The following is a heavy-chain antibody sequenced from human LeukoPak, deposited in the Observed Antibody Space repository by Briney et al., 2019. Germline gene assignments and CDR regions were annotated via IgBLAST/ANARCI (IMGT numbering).Heavy chain of an antibody. J-gene: IGHJ4*02. Sequence: SETLSLTCTVSGGSISSSSYSWGWIRQPPGKGLEWIGSIYYSGSTYYNPSLKSRVTISVDTSKNQFSLKLSSVTAADTAVYYCARDLNYGDYFGHYFDYWGQGTLVTVSS. CDR3: ARDLNYGDYFGHYFDY. CDR2: IYYSGST. D-gene: IGHD4-17*01. CDR1: GGSISSSSYS. V-gene: IGHV4-39*01.